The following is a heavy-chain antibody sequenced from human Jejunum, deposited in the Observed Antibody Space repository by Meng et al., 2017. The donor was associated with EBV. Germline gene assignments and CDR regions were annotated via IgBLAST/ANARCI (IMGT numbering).Heavy chain of an antibody. CDR2: IYHSGLT. V-gene: IGHV4-4*02. J-gene: IGHJ4*02. CDR1: CGSISNNVW. CDR3: ARSPGSWRLDY. Sequence: GQIQALGPVQGNPSGTRSTTFPVFCGSISNNVWWNRARQPPGKGLEWIGEIYHSGLTNYNPSLKSRVTISVDTSKNKFSLNLASVTAADTAVYYCARSPGSWRLDYWGPGTLVTASS. D-gene: IGHD3-10*01.